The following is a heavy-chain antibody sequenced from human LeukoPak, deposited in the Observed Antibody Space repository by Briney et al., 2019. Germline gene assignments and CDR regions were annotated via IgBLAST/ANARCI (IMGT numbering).Heavy chain of an antibody. CDR2: INAGNGNT. Sequence: ASVRVSCKASGYRFIGYNIDWVRQDPGQRPEWMGWINAGNGNTKYSQKFQGRVTITRDTSASTAYMELSSLRSEDTAVYYCARKPGYYYGSGNDAFDIWGQGTMVTVSS. CDR3: ARKPGYYYGSGNDAFDI. D-gene: IGHD3-10*01. J-gene: IGHJ3*02. V-gene: IGHV1-3*01. CDR1: GYRFIGYN.